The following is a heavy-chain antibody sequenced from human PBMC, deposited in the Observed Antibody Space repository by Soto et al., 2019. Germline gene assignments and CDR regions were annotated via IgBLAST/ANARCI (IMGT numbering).Heavy chain of an antibody. CDR1: GFTFSGFD. CDR2: ISGKGDDT. D-gene: IGHD6-25*01. V-gene: IGHV3-23*01. CDR3: VKDPGQRLYRAFDL. Sequence: EVQLLESGGGLVQPGGSLRLSCAASGFTFSGFDMNWVRRTAGKGLEWVSTISGKGDDTYYADSVKGRFTISRDISKNTLYLQMNSLRVEDTAIYYCVKDPGQRLYRAFDLWGQGTVVTVSP. J-gene: IGHJ3*01.